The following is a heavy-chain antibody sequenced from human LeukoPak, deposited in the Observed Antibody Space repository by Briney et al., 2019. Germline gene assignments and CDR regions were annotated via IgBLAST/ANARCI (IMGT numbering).Heavy chain of an antibody. D-gene: IGHD1-20*01. V-gene: IGHV1-69*05. CDR1: GGTFSSYA. Sequence: SVKVSCKASGGTFSSYAISWVRQAPGQGLEWMGGIIPIFGTANYAQKFQGRVTITTDESTSTAYMELSSLRSEDAAVYYCARVHITGTPAYYYYYMDVWGKGTTVTVSS. CDR2: IIPIFGTA. CDR3: ARVHITGTPAYYYYYMDV. J-gene: IGHJ6*03.